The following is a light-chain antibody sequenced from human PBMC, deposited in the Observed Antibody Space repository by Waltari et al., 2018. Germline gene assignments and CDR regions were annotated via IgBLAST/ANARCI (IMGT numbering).Light chain of an antibody. Sequence: DNLMTKTQYYVSANVGDRVTITCQASQDVGRWVAWYQQKLGEAPRLLVYAASTLQPGVPSRFAGSGSGTHFTLTINSLQPEDFGTYFCQQAHSLPIHFGQGTIVEIE. J-gene: IGKJ2*01. CDR3: QQAHSLPIH. V-gene: IGKV1-12*01. CDR2: AAS. CDR1: QDVGRW.